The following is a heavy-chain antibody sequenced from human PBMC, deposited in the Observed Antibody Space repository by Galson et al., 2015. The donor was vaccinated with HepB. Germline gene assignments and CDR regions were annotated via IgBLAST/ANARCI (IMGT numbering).Heavy chain of an antibody. CDR2: TYYRSKWYH. Sequence: CAISGDSVSNNSAAWNWIRQSPSRGLEWLGRTYYRSKWYHDYAVSVQSLITINPDTSKNQFSLQLKSVTPEDTAVYYCARLYYDSSGNALFDYWGQGTLVTVSS. D-gene: IGHD3-22*01. CDR3: ARLYYDSSGNALFDY. CDR1: GDSVSNNSAA. V-gene: IGHV6-1*01. J-gene: IGHJ4*02.